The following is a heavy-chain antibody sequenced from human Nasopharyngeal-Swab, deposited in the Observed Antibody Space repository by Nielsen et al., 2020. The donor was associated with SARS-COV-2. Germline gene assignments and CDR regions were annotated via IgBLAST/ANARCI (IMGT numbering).Heavy chain of an antibody. J-gene: IGHJ2*01. D-gene: IGHD6-13*01. V-gene: IGHV3-48*02. CDR2: ISSSSTI. CDR3: ARDRYSSSWYPYWYFDL. Sequence: VRQMPGKGLEWVSYISSSSTIYYADSVKGRFTISRDNAKNSLYLQMNSLRDEDTAVYYCARDRYSSSWYPYWYFDLWGRGTLVTVSS.